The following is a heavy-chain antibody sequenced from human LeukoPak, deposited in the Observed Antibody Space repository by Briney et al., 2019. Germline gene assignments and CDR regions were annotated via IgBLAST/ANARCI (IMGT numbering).Heavy chain of an antibody. CDR1: GGSISSYY. Sequence: SETLSLTCTVSGGSISSYYWSWIRQPPGKGLEWIGYIYYSGSTNYNPSLKSRVTISVDTSENQFSLKLSSVTAADTAVYYCARFYDSSGYLEYYFDYWGQGTLVTVSS. J-gene: IGHJ4*02. CDR2: IYYSGST. D-gene: IGHD3-22*01. CDR3: ARFYDSSGYLEYYFDY. V-gene: IGHV4-59*01.